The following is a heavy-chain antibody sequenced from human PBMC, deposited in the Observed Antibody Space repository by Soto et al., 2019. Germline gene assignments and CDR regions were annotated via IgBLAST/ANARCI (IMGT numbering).Heavy chain of an antibody. D-gene: IGHD3-10*01. V-gene: IGHV3-33*01. Sequence: GGSLRLSCAASGFTFSSYGMHWVRQAPGKGLEWVAVIWYDGSNKYYADSVKGRFTISRDNSKNTLYLQMNSLRAEDTAVYYCARDASLSGDLDYWGQGTLVTV. J-gene: IGHJ4*02. CDR1: GFTFSSYG. CDR3: ARDASLSGDLDY. CDR2: IWYDGSNK.